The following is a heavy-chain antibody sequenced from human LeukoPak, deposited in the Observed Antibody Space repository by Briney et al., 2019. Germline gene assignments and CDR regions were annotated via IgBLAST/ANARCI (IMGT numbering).Heavy chain of an antibody. CDR2: ISYDGSNK. CDR1: GFTFNDYR. V-gene: IGHV3-30-3*01. CDR3: ASERGY. J-gene: IGHJ4*02. Sequence: GGSLRLSCAASGFTFNDYRMHWVRQAPGKGLEWVAVISYDGSNKYYADSVKGRFTISRDNSKNTLYLQMNSLRVEDTAVYYCASERGYWGQGTLVTVSS.